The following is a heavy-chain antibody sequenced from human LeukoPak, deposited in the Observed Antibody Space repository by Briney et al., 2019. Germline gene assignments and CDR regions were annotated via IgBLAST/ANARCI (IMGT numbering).Heavy chain of an antibody. CDR1: GYTFTSYG. J-gene: IGHJ4*02. D-gene: IGHD6-19*01. CDR2: ISGYNGNT. V-gene: IGHV1-18*01. Sequence: GASVKVSSKASGYTFTSYGISWVRQAPGQGLEWMGWISGYNGNTNYAQKLQGRVTMTTDTSTSTAYMELRSLRSDDTAVYYCARDLKRGYSSGRYSWGTGSSNDYWGQGSLVTVSS. CDR3: ARDLKRGYSSGRYSWGTGSSNDY.